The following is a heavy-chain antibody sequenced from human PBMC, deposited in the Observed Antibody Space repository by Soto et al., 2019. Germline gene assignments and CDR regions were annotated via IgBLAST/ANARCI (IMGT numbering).Heavy chain of an antibody. CDR1: GYTFTSCH. CDR3: ARVGDCISTSCYNGMDV. D-gene: IGHD2-2*02. V-gene: IGHV1-46*01. J-gene: IGHJ6*02. Sequence: ASVKVCCKASGYTFTSCHMRWVRQAPGQGLEWMGMINPSGGSTRYAQKVQGRVIMTRDTSTSTAYMELRSLRSDDTAVYYCARVGDCISTSCYNGMDVWGQGTTVTVSS. CDR2: INPSGGST.